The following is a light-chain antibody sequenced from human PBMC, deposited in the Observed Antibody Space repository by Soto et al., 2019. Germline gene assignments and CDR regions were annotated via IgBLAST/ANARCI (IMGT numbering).Light chain of an antibody. J-gene: IGKJ2*01. CDR1: QSVSSN. Sequence: EIVMTQSPATLSVSPWERYTLSCMASQSVSSNLAWYQQKPGQAPTLLIYGASARATGIPVRFSGSRSGTEFTLTISSLQSEDFAVYYCQPYNNWPFTFGQGTQVDIK. V-gene: IGKV3-15*01. CDR2: GAS. CDR3: QPYNNWPFT.